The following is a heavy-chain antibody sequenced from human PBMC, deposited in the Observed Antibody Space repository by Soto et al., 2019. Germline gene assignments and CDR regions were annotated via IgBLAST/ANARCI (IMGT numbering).Heavy chain of an antibody. J-gene: IGHJ6*03. CDR2: IIPIFGTA. CDR3: ARLKLGIAAAGKGFYYHMDV. Sequence: QVQLVQSGAEVKKPGSSVKVSCKASGGTFSSYAISWVRQAPGQGLEWMGGIIPIFGTANYAQKFQGRVTITADEPTSTAYMELSSLRSEDTAVSYCARLKLGIAAAGKGFYYHMDVWGKGTTVTVYS. V-gene: IGHV1-69*01. CDR1: GGTFSSYA. D-gene: IGHD6-13*01.